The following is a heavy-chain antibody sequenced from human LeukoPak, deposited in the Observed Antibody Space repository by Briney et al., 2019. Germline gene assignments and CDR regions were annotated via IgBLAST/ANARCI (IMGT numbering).Heavy chain of an antibody. Sequence: GGSLRLSCAASGFTFSSYGMHWVRQAPGKGLEWVAVISYDGSNKYYADSVKGRFTISRDNSKNTLYLQMNSLRAEDTAIYYCAKTSRAHSTYDSPYDSWGQGTLVTVSS. CDR1: GFTFSSYG. CDR3: AKTSRAHSTYDSPYDS. J-gene: IGHJ5*02. CDR2: ISYDGSNK. V-gene: IGHV3-30*18. D-gene: IGHD5-12*01.